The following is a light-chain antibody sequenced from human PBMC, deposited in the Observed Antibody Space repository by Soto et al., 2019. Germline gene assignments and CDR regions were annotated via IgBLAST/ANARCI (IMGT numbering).Light chain of an antibody. CDR1: QSISSW. Sequence: DIQITQSPSTLSASVGDRVTITCRASQSISSWLAWYEQKPGKAPKLLIYDAFSLASGVQSRFSGSGAGTECTRTISSLQPDDVATDYCQQYNSYPRTFGQGTQVDNK. V-gene: IGKV1-5*01. CDR2: DAF. J-gene: IGKJ1*01. CDR3: QQYNSYPRT.